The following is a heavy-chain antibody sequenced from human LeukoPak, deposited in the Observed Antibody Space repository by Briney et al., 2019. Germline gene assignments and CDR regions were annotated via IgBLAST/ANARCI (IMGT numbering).Heavy chain of an antibody. Sequence: GGSLRLSCAASGFTVSSNYMSWVRQAPGKGLEWVSVIYSGGSTYYADSVKGRFTISRDISKNTLYLQMNSLRAEDTAVYYCARDYCSSTSCYTDYWGQGTLVTVSS. V-gene: IGHV3-53*01. J-gene: IGHJ4*02. CDR1: GFTVSSNY. D-gene: IGHD2-2*02. CDR3: ARDYCSSTSCYTDY. CDR2: IYSGGST.